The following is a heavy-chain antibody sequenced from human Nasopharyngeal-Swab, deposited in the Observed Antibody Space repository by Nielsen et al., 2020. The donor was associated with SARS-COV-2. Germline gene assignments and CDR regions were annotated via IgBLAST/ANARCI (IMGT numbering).Heavy chain of an antibody. D-gene: IGHD2-2*01. V-gene: IGHV4-30-4*01. J-gene: IGHJ5*02. CDR2: ISYSGST. Sequence: SETLSLTCTVSGGSISSGDYYWSWIRQPPGKGLEWIGYISYSGSTYYNPSLKSRFTISVDTSKNQFSLKLSSVTAADTAVYYCARDSRGWFDPWGQGTLVTVSS. CDR1: GGSISSGDYY. CDR3: ARDSRGWFDP.